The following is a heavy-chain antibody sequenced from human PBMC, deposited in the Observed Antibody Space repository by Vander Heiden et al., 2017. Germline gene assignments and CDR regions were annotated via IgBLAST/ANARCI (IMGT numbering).Heavy chain of an antibody. V-gene: IGHV1-58*01. CDR1: GFTFTKSA. J-gene: IGHJ6*02. CDR3: AADIGVAIWNGLDV. D-gene: IGHD3-3*01. CDR2: IVVASGNT. Sequence: QMQLVQSGPEVTKPGTSVKVSCKASGFTFTKSAVQWVRQARGQRLEWIGWIVVASGNTNYAQKFQERVTITRDMSTRTAYMELSSLRSEDTAVYYCAADIGVAIWNGLDVWGQGTTVTVSS.